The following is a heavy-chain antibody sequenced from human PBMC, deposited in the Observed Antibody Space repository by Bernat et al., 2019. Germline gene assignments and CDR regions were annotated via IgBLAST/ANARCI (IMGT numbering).Heavy chain of an antibody. J-gene: IGHJ2*01. CDR2: IYPGDSDT. CDR3: ARRPSSSSWYFNWYFDL. D-gene: IGHD6-13*01. V-gene: IGHV5-51*01. Sequence: EVQLVQSGAEVKKPGESLKISCKGSGYSFTSYWIGWVRQMPGKGLEWMGIIYPGDSDTRYSPSFKGQVTISADKSISTAYLQWSSLKASDTAMYYCARRPSSSSWYFNWYFDLWGRGTLVTVSS. CDR1: GYSFTSYW.